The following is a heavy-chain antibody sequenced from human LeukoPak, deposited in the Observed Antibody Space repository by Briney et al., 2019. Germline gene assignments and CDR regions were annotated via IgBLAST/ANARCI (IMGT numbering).Heavy chain of an antibody. J-gene: IGHJ4*02. CDR2: IYYSGST. Sequence: SETLSLTCTVSGVSITTYYWSWIRQPPGKGLEWIGYIYYSGSTNYNPSLKSRVTISVDTSKNQFSLRLTSVTAADTAVYYCARIGVWFGEGNLSGYFDYWGQGILVTVSS. V-gene: IGHV4-59*08. CDR1: GVSITTYY. D-gene: IGHD3-10*01. CDR3: ARIGVWFGEGNLSGYFDY.